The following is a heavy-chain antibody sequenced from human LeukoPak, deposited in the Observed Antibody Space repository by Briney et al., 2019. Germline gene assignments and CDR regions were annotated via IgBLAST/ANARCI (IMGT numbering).Heavy chain of an antibody. D-gene: IGHD6-13*01. V-gene: IGHV5-51*01. Sequence: GESLKISCKGSGYSFTSYWIGWVRQMPGKGLEWMEIIYPGDSDTRYSPSFQGQVTISADKSISTAYLQWSSLKASDTAMYYCARQYTIAAAGNGDAFDIWGQGTMVTVSS. CDR3: ARQYTIAAAGNGDAFDI. CDR2: IYPGDSDT. CDR1: GYSFTSYW. J-gene: IGHJ3*02.